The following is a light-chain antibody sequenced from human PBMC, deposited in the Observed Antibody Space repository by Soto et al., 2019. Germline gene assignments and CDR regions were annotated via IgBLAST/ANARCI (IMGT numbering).Light chain of an antibody. Sequence: DIQMTQSPSSLSASVGDRVTITSRASQAIINYLARYQQKAGKVPKLLIYAAPTLQSGVPSRFSGSGSGTDFTLTISSLQPEDFATYYCQKYNSSPLAFGHGTKVEIK. J-gene: IGKJ1*01. V-gene: IGKV1-27*01. CDR2: AAP. CDR1: QAIINY. CDR3: QKYNSSPLA.